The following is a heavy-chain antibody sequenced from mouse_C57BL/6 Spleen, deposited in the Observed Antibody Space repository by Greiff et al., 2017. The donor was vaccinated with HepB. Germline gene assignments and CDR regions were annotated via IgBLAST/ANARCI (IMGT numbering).Heavy chain of an antibody. CDR3: ARREGGALYAMDY. V-gene: IGHV14-2*01. Sequence: VQLKESGAELVKPGASVKLSCTASGFNIKDYYMHWVKQRTEQGLEWIGRIDPEDGETKYAPKFQGKATITADTSSNTAYLQLSSLTSEDTAVYYCARREGGALYAMDYWGQGTSVTVSS. J-gene: IGHJ4*01. CDR2: IDPEDGET. CDR1: GFNIKDYY.